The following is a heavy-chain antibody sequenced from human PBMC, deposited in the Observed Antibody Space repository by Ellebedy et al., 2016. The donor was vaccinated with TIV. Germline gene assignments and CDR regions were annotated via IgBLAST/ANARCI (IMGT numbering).Heavy chain of an antibody. CDR3: VRGVWTGNFDY. J-gene: IGHJ4*02. V-gene: IGHV3-11*04. Sequence: GESLKISCAASGFTFSDYYMSCFRQAPGKGLDWVSYISNSGSTIYYADSVKGRFTISRDNAKNTLYLQMSSLRADDTAVYYCVRGVWTGNFDYWGQGALVTVSS. CDR2: ISNSGSTI. CDR1: GFTFSDYY. D-gene: IGHD3/OR15-3a*01.